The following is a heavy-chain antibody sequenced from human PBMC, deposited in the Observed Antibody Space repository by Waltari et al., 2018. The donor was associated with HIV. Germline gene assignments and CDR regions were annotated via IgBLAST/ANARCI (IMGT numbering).Heavy chain of an antibody. V-gene: IGHV4-39*01. Sequence: QMQLQESGPGLVKPSETLSLTCTVSGGSIGSSSHFWGWIRQPPGKGLEWIGTLFYSGSTDYNPSLKSRVTISVDTSKNQFSRKMSSVTAADTAVYYCARLQGWELIGSAAFDIWGQGTMVTVSS. CDR2: LFYSGST. J-gene: IGHJ3*02. CDR1: GGSIGSSSHF. CDR3: ARLQGWELIGSAAFDI. D-gene: IGHD1-26*01.